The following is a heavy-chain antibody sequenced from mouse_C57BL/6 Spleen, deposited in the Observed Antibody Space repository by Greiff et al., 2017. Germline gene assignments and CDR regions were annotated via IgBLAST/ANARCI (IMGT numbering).Heavy chain of an antibody. D-gene: IGHD2-10*01. CDR2: IDPEDGET. Sequence: VQLKESGAELVKPGASVKLSCTASGFNINDYYMHWVKQRPEQGLEWIGRIDPEDGETKYAAKFQGKDTITEDTSSNKACLQLSSLTSEDTAIYYCASLLGDYWGQGTTRTVSS. CDR1: GFNINDYY. CDR3: ASLLGDY. V-gene: IGHV14-2*01. J-gene: IGHJ2*01.